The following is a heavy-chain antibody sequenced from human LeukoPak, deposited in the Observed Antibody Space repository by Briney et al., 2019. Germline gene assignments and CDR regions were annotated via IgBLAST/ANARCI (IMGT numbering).Heavy chain of an antibody. Sequence: GGSLRLSCAASGFLFDDSAMHWVRQAPGKGLEWVSLISGDGGSTFYADSVKGRFTISRDNSKNSLYLQMNSLRSDDTALYYCARESESNGWYDYWGQGTLVTVSS. D-gene: IGHD6-19*01. V-gene: IGHV3-43*02. CDR1: GFLFDDSA. CDR3: ARESESNGWYDY. CDR2: ISGDGGST. J-gene: IGHJ4*02.